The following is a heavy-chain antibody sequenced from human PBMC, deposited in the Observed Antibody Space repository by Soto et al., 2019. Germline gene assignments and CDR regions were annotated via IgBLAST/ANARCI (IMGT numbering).Heavy chain of an antibody. CDR3: AHRSGYYYGSGSHNWFDP. V-gene: IGHV2-5*02. D-gene: IGHD3-10*01. CDR2: IYWEDDK. Sequence: QITLKESGPTLVKPTQTLTLTCTFSGFSLSTSGVGVGWILQPPGQALEWLALIYWEDDKRYSPSLKSRLTITKETSKNQVVLTMTNRDPVEISTYYCAHRSGYYYGSGSHNWFDPWGQGTLVTVSS. CDR1: GFSLSTSGVG. J-gene: IGHJ5*02.